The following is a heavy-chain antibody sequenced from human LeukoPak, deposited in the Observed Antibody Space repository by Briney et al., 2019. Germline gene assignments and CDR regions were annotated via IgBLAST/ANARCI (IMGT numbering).Heavy chain of an antibody. D-gene: IGHD3-22*01. Sequence: GGSLRLSCAASEFTFSDHSMHWVRQAPGKGLEWVAVIWYDGSNKYYADSVKGRFTISRDNSKNTLYLQMNSLRAEDTAVYYCARDDSSGYYYGYFDYWGQGTLVTVSS. V-gene: IGHV3-33*08. CDR1: EFTFSDHS. CDR2: IWYDGSNK. CDR3: ARDDSSGYYYGYFDY. J-gene: IGHJ4*02.